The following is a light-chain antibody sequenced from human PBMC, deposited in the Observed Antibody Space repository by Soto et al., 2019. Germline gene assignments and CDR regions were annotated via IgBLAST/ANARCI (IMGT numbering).Light chain of an antibody. CDR1: QSINSN. CDR3: QQYNNWPLT. J-gene: IGKJ4*01. Sequence: EIVMTQSLVTLSVSPGERATLSCRASQSINSNLAWYQQKPGQAPRLLIYGASSRATGIPARFSGSGSGTEFTLTISSLQSEDFAVYYCQQYNNWPLTFGGGTKVEIK. CDR2: GAS. V-gene: IGKV3-15*01.